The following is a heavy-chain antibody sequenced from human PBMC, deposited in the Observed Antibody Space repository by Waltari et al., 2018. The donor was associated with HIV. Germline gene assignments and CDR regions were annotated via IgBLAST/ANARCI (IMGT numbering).Heavy chain of an antibody. V-gene: IGHV3-30*02. D-gene: IGHD1-26*01. CDR1: GFTFSSSG. CDR3: AKGGWEYGDYYGMDV. J-gene: IGHJ6*02. Sequence: QVQLVESGGGVVQPGGSLRLSCAASGFTFSSSGMPWVRRAPGKGLEWVAFIRYDGSNKYYADSVKGRFTISRDNSKNTLYLQMNSLRAEDTAVYYCAKGGWEYGDYYGMDVWGQGTTVTISS. CDR2: IRYDGSNK.